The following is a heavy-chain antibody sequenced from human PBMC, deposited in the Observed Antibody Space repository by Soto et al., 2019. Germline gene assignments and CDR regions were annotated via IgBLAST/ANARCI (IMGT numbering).Heavy chain of an antibody. CDR3: ARDGDGRMTTNPYYYNGMDV. Sequence: PSETLALTCRFSGASVSSGSYSWSLIRQPPGRGLWWIGNIYYSGSTNYNPSLKSRVTISLDTSNYHFSLKLSSVTAADTAVYYCARDGDGRMTTNPYYYNGMDVWGPGTTVTVSS. V-gene: IGHV4-61*03. CDR1: GASVSSGSYS. J-gene: IGHJ6*02. D-gene: IGHD4-4*01. CDR2: IYYSGST.